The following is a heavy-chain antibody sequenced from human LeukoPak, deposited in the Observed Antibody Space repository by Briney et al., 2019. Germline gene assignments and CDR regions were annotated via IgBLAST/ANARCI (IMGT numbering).Heavy chain of an antibody. CDR2: TSSSEAGT. Sequence: GGSLRLSCAASGFTLSSYAMSWVRQAPGKGLEWVSATSSSEAGTYYAASVRGRFTVSRDNSRDTLYLNMNSLTAEDTAVYYCAKDHVGGSWGDYYYYYMDVWGKGTTVTISS. J-gene: IGHJ6*03. D-gene: IGHD3-10*02. CDR3: AKDHVGGSWGDYYYYYMDV. V-gene: IGHV3-23*01. CDR1: GFTLSSYA.